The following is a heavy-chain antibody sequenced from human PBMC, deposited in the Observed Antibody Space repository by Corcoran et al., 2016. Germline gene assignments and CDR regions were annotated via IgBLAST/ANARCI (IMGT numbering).Heavy chain of an antibody. CDR3: AKQLNPGLNWIDP. V-gene: IGHV3-30*18. CDR1: GFTFSNYG. J-gene: IGHJ5*02. CDR2: ISKDGNTK. D-gene: IGHD1-1*01. Sequence: QVQLVESGGGVVQPGRSLRLSCAASGFTFSNYGMHWVRQAPGKGLEWVAVISKDGNTKFYADSVNGRFTISSDTSKNTLSLQMNSLRAEDTAGYYCAKQLNPGLNWIDPWGQGTLGTVSS.